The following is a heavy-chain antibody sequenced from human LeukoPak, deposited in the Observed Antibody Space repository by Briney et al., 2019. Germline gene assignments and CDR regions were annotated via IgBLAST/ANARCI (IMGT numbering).Heavy chain of an antibody. J-gene: IGHJ4*02. Sequence: SETLSLTCTVSGGSISSYYWSWIRQPAGKGLEWIGRIYTSGSTNYNPSLKSRVTMSVDTSKNQFSLKLSSVTAADTAVYYCARQMLPVFYYYGSGSYPFDYWGQGTLVTVSS. CDR1: GGSISSYY. V-gene: IGHV4-4*07. D-gene: IGHD3-10*01. CDR2: IYTSGST. CDR3: ARQMLPVFYYYGSGSYPFDY.